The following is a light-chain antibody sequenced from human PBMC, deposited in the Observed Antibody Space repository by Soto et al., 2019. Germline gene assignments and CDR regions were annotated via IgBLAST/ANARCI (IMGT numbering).Light chain of an antibody. CDR1: NIGDKS. Sequence: SYELTQPPSVSVAPGQTARITWGGDNIGDKSVHWYQQKPGQAPVLVVYDDTDRPSGIPERFSGSNSGTTATLTISRVEAGDEADYYCQVWDSSSDHVIFGGGTKLTVL. J-gene: IGLJ2*01. CDR3: QVWDSSSDHVI. V-gene: IGLV3-21*02. CDR2: DDT.